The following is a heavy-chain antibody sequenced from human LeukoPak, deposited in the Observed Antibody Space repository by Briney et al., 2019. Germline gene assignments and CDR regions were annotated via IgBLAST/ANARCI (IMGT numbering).Heavy chain of an antibody. D-gene: IGHD3-22*01. J-gene: IGHJ4*02. V-gene: IGHV1-8*01. Sequence: ASVKVSCKASRYPFTSYDINWVREAAGQGLEWMGWMNPNTGRTGFAQKFQGRLTMTRDTSINTAYMELISLRSDDTAVYYCARLSQTPDYYSSGGYFYLGYWGQGTPVTVSS. CDR2: MNPNTGRT. CDR3: ARLSQTPDYYSSGGYFYLGY. CDR1: RYPFTSYD.